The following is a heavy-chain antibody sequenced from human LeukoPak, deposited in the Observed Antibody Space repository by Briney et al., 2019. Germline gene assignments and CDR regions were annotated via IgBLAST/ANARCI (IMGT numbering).Heavy chain of an antibody. V-gene: IGHV1-2*02. CDR3: ARDDSDYGENAFDI. CDR2: INPNSGGT. J-gene: IGHJ3*02. CDR1: GYTFTGYY. D-gene: IGHD4-17*01. Sequence: GASVKVSCKASGYTFTGYYMHWVRQAPGRGLEWMGWINPNSGGTNYAQKFQGRVTMTRDTSISTAYMELSRLRSDDTAVYYCARDDSDYGENAFDIWGQGTMVTVSS.